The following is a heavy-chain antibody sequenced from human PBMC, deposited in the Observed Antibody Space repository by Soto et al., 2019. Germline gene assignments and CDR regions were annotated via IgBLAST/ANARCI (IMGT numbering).Heavy chain of an antibody. CDR3: ASEACLDHILNYDGLNV. V-gene: IGHV1-69*01. J-gene: IGHJ6*02. CDR2: IIPVLGTP. D-gene: IGHD1-1*01. Sequence: QVHLVQSSAEVKKPGSSVKVSCKASGGTFTSTAFSWVRQAPGQGLEWMGGIIPVLGTPNYAQKFQARVTITADSSTTTVHMELSRMRSDDTAVYYCASEACLDHILNYDGLNVCGQGTTVTVSS. CDR1: GGTFTSTA.